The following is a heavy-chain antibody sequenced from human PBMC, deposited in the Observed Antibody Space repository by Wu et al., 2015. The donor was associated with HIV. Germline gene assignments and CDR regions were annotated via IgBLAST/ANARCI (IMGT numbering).Heavy chain of an antibody. CDR3: ASDPGW. D-gene: IGHD2-15*01. CDR1: GYTFSGHY. Sequence: VQLVQSGAEVKKPGASVKVSCKASGYTFSGHYMHWVRQAPGQGLEWMGWINPNNGGTNYVQKFQGRVTMTRDTSISTAYLELSRLRSDDTAVYYCASDPGWWGQRTLVTVSS. J-gene: IGHJ4*02. CDR2: INPNNGGT. V-gene: IGHV1-2*02.